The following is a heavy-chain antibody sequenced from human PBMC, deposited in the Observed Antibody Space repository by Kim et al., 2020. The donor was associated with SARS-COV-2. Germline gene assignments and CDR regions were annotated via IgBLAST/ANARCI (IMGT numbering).Heavy chain of an antibody. Sequence: SETLSLTCTVSGGSVSSGSYYWSWMRQPPGKGLEWIGCFSYFGSTNYNPSLKNRVTISVDTSKNQFSLRLSSVTAADTAVYYCARGSDGFLRPHAEYFQHWGQGTLVSVSS. CDR1: GGSVSSGSYY. J-gene: IGHJ1*01. D-gene: IGHD3-16*02. CDR2: FSYFGST. V-gene: IGHV4-61*01. CDR3: ARGSDGFLRPHAEYFQH.